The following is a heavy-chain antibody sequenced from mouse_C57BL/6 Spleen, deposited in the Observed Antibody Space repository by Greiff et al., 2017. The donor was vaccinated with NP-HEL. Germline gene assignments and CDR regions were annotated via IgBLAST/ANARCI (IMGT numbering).Heavy chain of an antibody. V-gene: IGHV1-64*01. D-gene: IGHD2-12*01. CDR3: ARWEEGLLYPEGG. CDR2: IHPNSGST. J-gene: IGHJ4*01. CDR1: GYTFTSYW. Sequence: VQLQQPGAELVKPGASVKLSCKASGYTFTSYWMHWVKQRPGQGLEWIGMIHPNSGSTNYNEKFKSKATLTVDKSSSTAYMQLRSLTSEDSAVYDCARWEEGLLYPEGGWGKATSVTVAS.